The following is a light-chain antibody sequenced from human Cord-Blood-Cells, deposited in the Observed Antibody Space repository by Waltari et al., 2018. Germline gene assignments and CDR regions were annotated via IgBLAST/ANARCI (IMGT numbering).Light chain of an antibody. CDR1: QSVSSY. CDR2: DAS. V-gene: IGKV3-11*01. CDR3: QQRSNWPT. Sequence: EIVLTQSPATLSLSPGERATLSCRASQSVSSYLAWYQQKPGQAPRLLIYDASNRATVIPARFSGSGSGTDFTLTISSLEPEEFAVYYCQQRSNWPTFGQGTKVEIK. J-gene: IGKJ1*01.